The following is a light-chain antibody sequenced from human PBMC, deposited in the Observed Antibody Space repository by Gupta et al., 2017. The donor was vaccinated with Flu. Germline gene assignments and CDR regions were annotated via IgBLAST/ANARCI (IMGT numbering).Light chain of an antibody. CDR2: DAS. CDR1: QSVSSY. V-gene: IGKV3-11*01. Sequence: EIVLTQSPATLSLSPGERATLSCRASQSVSSYLAWYQQKPGHAPRLLIYDASNRATGTPARFSGSGSGTDFTLTIRSLEPEDFAVYYCQQRSNLPLTFGGGTKVEIK. CDR3: QQRSNLPLT. J-gene: IGKJ4*01.